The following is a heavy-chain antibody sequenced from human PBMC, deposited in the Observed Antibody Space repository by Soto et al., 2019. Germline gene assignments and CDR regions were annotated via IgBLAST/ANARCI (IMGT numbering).Heavy chain of an antibody. CDR3: AKDSLYYGSGSHIDY. J-gene: IGHJ4*02. V-gene: IGHV3-23*01. D-gene: IGHD3-10*01. CDR1: GFTFSSYA. Sequence: EVQLLESGGGLVQPGGSLRLSCAASGFTFSSYAMSWVRQAPGKGLEWVSAISGSGGSTYYADSVKGRFTISRDNSKNSLYLQMNSLRAEDTAVYYCAKDSLYYGSGSHIDYWGQGTLVTVSS. CDR2: ISGSGGST.